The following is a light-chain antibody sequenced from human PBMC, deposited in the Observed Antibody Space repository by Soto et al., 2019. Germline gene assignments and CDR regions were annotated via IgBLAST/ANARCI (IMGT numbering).Light chain of an antibody. CDR2: GAS. CDR3: QQYGSSLFT. Sequence: EIVLTQSPGTLSLSPGERATLSCRASQSVSSNYLAWYQQKPGQAPGLLIYGASTRATGIPDRFSGSGSGTDFTLTISRLEPEDFAVYYCQQYGSSLFTFGPGTKVDIK. V-gene: IGKV3-20*01. J-gene: IGKJ3*01. CDR1: QSVSSNY.